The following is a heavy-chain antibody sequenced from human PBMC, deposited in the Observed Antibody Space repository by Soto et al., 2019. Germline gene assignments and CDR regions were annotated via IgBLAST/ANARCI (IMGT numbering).Heavy chain of an antibody. V-gene: IGHV3-23*01. J-gene: IGHJ6*02. CDR1: GFTFSSYA. Sequence: GGSLRLSCAASGFTFSSYAMSWVRQAPGKGLEWVSAISGSGGSTYYADSVKGRFTISRDNSKNTLYLQMNSLRAEDTAVYYCAKAEWGGVRFGELLPRYYYGMDVWGQGTTVTVSS. CDR3: AKAEWGGVRFGELLPRYYYGMDV. D-gene: IGHD3-10*01. CDR2: ISGSGGST.